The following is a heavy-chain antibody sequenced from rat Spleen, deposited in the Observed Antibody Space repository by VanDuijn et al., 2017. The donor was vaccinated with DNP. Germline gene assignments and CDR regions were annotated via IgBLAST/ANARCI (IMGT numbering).Heavy chain of an antibody. J-gene: IGHJ3*01. Sequence: EVQLVESGGGLVQPGRSLKLSCAASGFTFSDYNMAWVRQAPKKGLEWVATISYDGSSTYYRDSVKGRFTISRDNAKSTLYLQMDSLRSEDTATYYCATSRGYWGQGTLVTVSS. CDR1: GFTFSDYN. D-gene: IGHD1-11*01. V-gene: IGHV5-7*01. CDR2: ISYDGSST. CDR3: ATSRGY.